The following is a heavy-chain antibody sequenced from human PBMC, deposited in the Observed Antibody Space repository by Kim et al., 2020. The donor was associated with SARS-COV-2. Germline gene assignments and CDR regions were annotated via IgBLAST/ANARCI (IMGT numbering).Heavy chain of an antibody. D-gene: IGHD1-26*01. V-gene: IGHV5-51*01. J-gene: IGHJ6*02. CDR3: ARHGHSGSYYGDYYYGMDV. Sequence: GESLKISCKGSGYSFTSYWIGWVRQMPGKGLEWMGIIYPGDSDTRYSPSFQGQVTISADKSISTAYLQWSSLKASDTAMYYCARHGHSGSYYGDYYYGMDVWGQGTTVTVSS. CDR1: GYSFTSYW. CDR2: IYPGDSDT.